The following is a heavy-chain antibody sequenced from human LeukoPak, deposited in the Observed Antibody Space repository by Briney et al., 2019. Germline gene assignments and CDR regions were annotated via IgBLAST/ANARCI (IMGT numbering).Heavy chain of an antibody. CDR1: GFTFSSYW. V-gene: IGHV3-7*03. CDR2: IKQDGSEK. Sequence: GGSLRLSCATSGFTFSSYWMSWVRQAPGKGLEWVANIKQDGSEKYYVDSVKGRFTISRDNAKNSLYLQMNSLRAEDTAVYYCARDCSSTSCYVSKPFNYWGQGILVTVSS. J-gene: IGHJ4*02. CDR3: ARDCSSTSCYVSKPFNY. D-gene: IGHD2-2*01.